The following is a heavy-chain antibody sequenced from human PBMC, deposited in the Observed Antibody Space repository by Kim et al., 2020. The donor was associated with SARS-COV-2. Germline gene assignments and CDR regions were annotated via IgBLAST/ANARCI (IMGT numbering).Heavy chain of an antibody. J-gene: IGHJ4*02. Sequence: GGSLRLSCAASGFTFSDYYMSWIRQAPGKGLEWLSYISGSGTTTYYADSVKARFTISRDNARNSLYLQMNSLIAEDTAMYYCAATAGRPHYWGQGTLVT. CDR1: GFTFSDYY. D-gene: IGHD6-13*01. CDR3: AATAGRPHY. V-gene: IGHV3-11*01. CDR2: ISGSGTTT.